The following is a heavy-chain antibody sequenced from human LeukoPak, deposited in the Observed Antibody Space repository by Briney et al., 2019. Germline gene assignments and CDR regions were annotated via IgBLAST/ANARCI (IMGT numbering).Heavy chain of an antibody. CDR1: GFTFSSYA. CDR2: ISDSGGRL. D-gene: IGHD3-22*01. CDR3: ARNWWLLGGYHFDY. J-gene: IGHJ4*02. Sequence: GGSLRLSCAASGFTFSSYAMSWVRQAPGKGLEWVSTISDSGGRLNYADSVKGRFTVSRDSSKNTLYLQMNSLRAEDTAVYYCARNWWLLGGYHFDYWGQGTLVTVSS. V-gene: IGHV3-23*01.